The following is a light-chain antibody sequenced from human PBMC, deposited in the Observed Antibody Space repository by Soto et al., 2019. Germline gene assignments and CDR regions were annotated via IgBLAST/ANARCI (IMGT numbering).Light chain of an antibody. Sequence: QSVLTQPPSASGSPGQSVTISCTGTSSDVGGYKYVSWYQQHPGKAPKLLIYEVSKRPSGVPDRFSGSKSDNTASLTISGLQAEDESEYYCSSYASSNSLLFGGGTKVTVL. CDR3: SSYASSNSLL. CDR2: EVS. V-gene: IGLV2-8*01. J-gene: IGLJ2*01. CDR1: SSDVGGYKY.